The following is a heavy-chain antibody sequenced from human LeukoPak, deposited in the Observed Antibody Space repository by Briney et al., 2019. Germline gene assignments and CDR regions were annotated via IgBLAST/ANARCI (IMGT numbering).Heavy chain of an antibody. CDR1: GGSISSSSYY. V-gene: IGHV4-39*01. CDR3: ASLFDWLPYLDY. J-gene: IGHJ4*02. Sequence: PTETLSLTCTVSGGSISSSSYYWGWIRQPPGKGLEWIGSIYYSGSTYYNPSLKSRVTVSVDTSKNQFSLKLSSVTAADTAVYYCASLFDWLPYLDYWGQGTLVTVSS. CDR2: IYYSGST. D-gene: IGHD3-9*01.